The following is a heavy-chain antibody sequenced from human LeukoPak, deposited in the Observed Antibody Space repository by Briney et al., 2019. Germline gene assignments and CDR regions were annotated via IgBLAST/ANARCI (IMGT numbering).Heavy chain of an antibody. D-gene: IGHD3-22*01. V-gene: IGHV4-59*01. J-gene: IGHJ3*02. CDR1: GGSISSYY. Sequence: SETLSLTCTVSGGSISSYYWSWIRQPPGKGLEWIGYIYYSGSTNYNPSLKSRVTISVDTSKNQFSLKLSSVTAADTAVYYCASYYYDSSGYNPGAFDIWGQGTMVTVSS. CDR2: IYYSGST. CDR3: ASYYYDSSGYNPGAFDI.